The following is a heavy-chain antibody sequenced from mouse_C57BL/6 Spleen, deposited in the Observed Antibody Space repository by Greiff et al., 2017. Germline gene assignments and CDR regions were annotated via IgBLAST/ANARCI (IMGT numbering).Heavy chain of an antibody. J-gene: IGHJ4*01. CDR3: ARDTVRDYYAMDY. CDR1: GFTFSSYA. Sequence: DVKLVESGGGLVKPGGSLKLSCAASGFTFSSYAMSWVRQTPEKRLEWVATISDGGSYTYYPDNVKGRFTISRDNAKNNLYLQMSHLKSEDTAMYYCARDTVRDYYAMDYWGQGTSVTVSS. V-gene: IGHV5-4*01. CDR2: ISDGGSYT. D-gene: IGHD1-1*01.